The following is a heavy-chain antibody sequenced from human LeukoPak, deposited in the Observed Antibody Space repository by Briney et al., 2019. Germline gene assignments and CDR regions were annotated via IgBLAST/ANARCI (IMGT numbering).Heavy chain of an antibody. CDR1: GFTFSSYW. Sequence: PGGSLRLSCAASGFTFSSYWMSWVRQAPGKGLEWVANIKQDGSEKYYVDSVKGRFTISRDNAKNSLYLQMNSLRAEDTAVYYCAREDYGGNSGGGFDYWGQGTLVTVSS. D-gene: IGHD4-23*01. J-gene: IGHJ4*02. CDR2: IKQDGSEK. CDR3: AREDYGGNSGGGFDY. V-gene: IGHV3-7*04.